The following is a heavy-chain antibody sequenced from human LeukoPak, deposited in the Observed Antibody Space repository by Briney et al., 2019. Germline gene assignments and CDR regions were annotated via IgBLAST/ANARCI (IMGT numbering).Heavy chain of an antibody. D-gene: IGHD3-3*01. Sequence: SETLSLTCTVSGGSISTYYWSWIRQPPGKGLEWIGYIYYTGSTNYNPSLKSRVTISVDTSKNQFSLKLRSVTAAGTAVYYCARAGVGRGDDAFDIWGQGTMVTVSS. CDR2: IYYTGST. V-gene: IGHV4-59*08. J-gene: IGHJ3*02. CDR1: GGSISTYY. CDR3: ARAGVGRGDDAFDI.